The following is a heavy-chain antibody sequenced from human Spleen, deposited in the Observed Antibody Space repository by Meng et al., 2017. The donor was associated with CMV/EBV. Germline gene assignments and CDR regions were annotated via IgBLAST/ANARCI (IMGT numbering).Heavy chain of an antibody. J-gene: IGHJ4*02. CDR2: ISSSSSYT. Sequence: PVVESGGGLVKTGGSLGLSCAASGFTFSDYYMRWIRQAPGKGLEWVSYISSSSSYTNYADSVKGRFTISRDNAKNSLYLQMNSLRAEDTAVYYCARGPTYYYDSSGYTFDYWGQGTLVTVSS. CDR3: ARGPTYYYDSSGYTFDY. CDR1: GFTFSDYY. V-gene: IGHV3-11*06. D-gene: IGHD3-22*01.